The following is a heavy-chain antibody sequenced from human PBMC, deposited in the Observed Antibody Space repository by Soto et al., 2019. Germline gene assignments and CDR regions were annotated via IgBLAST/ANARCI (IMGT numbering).Heavy chain of an antibody. Sequence: PSETLSLTCAVYGGSFSGYYWSWIRQPPGKGLEWIGEINHSGSTNYNPSLKSRVTISVDTSKNQFSLKLSSVTAADTAVYCCARGIRYYDFWSGYYKGGSLYYYGMDVWGQGTTVTVSS. CDR1: GGSFSGYY. D-gene: IGHD3-3*01. J-gene: IGHJ6*02. CDR3: ARGIRYYDFWSGYYKGGSLYYYGMDV. CDR2: INHSGST. V-gene: IGHV4-34*01.